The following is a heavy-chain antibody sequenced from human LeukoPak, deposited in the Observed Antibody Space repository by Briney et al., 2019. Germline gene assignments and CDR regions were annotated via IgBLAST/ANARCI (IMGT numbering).Heavy chain of an antibody. D-gene: IGHD1-26*01. Sequence: WIRQPPGKGLEWVSGISGSGGNTYYADSVKGRFTISRDNSKNTLWLQVNSLTAEDTAIYHCAKDFLGSIPDAFDVWGQGTMVTVSS. CDR2: ISGSGGNT. V-gene: IGHV3-23*01. CDR3: AKDFLGSIPDAFDV. J-gene: IGHJ3*01.